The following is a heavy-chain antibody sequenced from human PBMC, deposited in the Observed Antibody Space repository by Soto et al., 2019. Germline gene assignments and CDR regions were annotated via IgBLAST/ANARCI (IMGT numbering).Heavy chain of an antibody. V-gene: IGHV3-21*01. D-gene: IGHD4-17*01. CDR2: IISSSSYI. CDR1: GFTFSSYS. Sequence: GGSLRLSCAASGFTFSSYSMNWVRQAPGKGLEWVSSIISSSSYISYAASVMGRFTISRDHANNSMYLKMNSMIADDTAVYYCSRDPRYGDYEYDDAFDIWGQGTMVTVSS. J-gene: IGHJ3*02. CDR3: SRDPRYGDYEYDDAFDI.